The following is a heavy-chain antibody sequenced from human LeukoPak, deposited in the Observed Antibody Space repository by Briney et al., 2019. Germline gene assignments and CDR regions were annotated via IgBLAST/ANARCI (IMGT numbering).Heavy chain of an antibody. J-gene: IGHJ5*02. D-gene: IGHD3-22*01. CDR2: ISSSSSYI. Sequence: GGSLRLSCAASGFTFSSYSMNWVRQAPGKGLEWVSSISSSSSYIYYADSVKGRFTISRDNAKNSLYLQMNSLRAEDTAVYYCARGFFSKYYYDSSGYWSWFDPWGQGTLVTVSS. CDR3: ARGFFSKYYYDSSGYWSWFDP. V-gene: IGHV3-21*01. CDR1: GFTFSSYS.